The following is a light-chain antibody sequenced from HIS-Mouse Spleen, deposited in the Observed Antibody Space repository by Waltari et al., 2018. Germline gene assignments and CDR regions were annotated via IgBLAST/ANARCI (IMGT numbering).Light chain of an antibody. CDR1: QSVSSN. CDR3: QQYNNWGIT. CDR2: GAS. Sequence: EIVMTQSPATLSVSPGERATISCRASQSVSSNLAWYQQKPGQAPMLLIYGASTRATGIPARFSGSGSGTEFTLTISSLQSEDFAVYYCQQYNNWGITFGQGTRLEIK. J-gene: IGKJ5*01. V-gene: IGKV3-15*01.